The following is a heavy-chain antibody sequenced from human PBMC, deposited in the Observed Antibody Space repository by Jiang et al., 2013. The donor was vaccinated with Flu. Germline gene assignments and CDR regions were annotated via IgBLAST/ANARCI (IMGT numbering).Heavy chain of an antibody. CDR3: ALVGFHDAFDI. V-gene: IGHV1-46*03. CDR2: INPSGGST. J-gene: IGHJ3*02. D-gene: IGHD1-26*01. CDR1: GYTFTSYY. Sequence: GAEVKKPGASVKVSCKASGYTFTSYYMHWVRQAPGQGLEWMGIINPSGGSTSYAQKFQGRVTMTRDTSTSTVYMELSSLRSEDTAVYYCALVGFHDAFDIWGQGTMVTVSS.